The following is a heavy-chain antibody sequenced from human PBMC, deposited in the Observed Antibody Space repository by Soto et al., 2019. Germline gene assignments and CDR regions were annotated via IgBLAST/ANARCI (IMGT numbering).Heavy chain of an antibody. V-gene: IGHV4-4*02. Sequence: SETRSLTCAVPGGSISSSNWWSWVRQPPGKGVEWIGYICYSRTTSYNPSLKSRVTISXXXSXXXXSLTLRXXTAXDSAVYYCARESPGELAYYFDFSGQRTPVTVSS. CDR3: ARESPGELAYYFDF. CDR2: ICYSRTT. D-gene: IGHD3-16*01. J-gene: IGHJ4*01. CDR1: GGSISSSNW.